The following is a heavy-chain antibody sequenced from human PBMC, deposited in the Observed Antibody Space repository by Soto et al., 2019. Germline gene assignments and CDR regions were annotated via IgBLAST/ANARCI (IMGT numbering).Heavy chain of an antibody. CDR2: IYWNDDE. V-gene: IGHV2-5*01. CDR1: GFSLTTSGVG. CDR3: APSRRSSGDAFDF. J-gene: IGHJ3*01. Sequence: ESRPTLVNPTQTLTLTCTFSGFSLTTSGVGVCWIRQPPGKALEWLALIYWNDDERYSPSLRSRLTITKDTSKNQVVPTMTNLDAVDTAAHYCAPSRRSSGDAFDFWGQGTMVTV. D-gene: IGHD6-6*01.